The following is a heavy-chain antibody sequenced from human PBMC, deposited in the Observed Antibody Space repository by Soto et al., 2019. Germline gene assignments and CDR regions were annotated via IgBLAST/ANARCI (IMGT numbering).Heavy chain of an antibody. J-gene: IGHJ6*02. CDR2: ISSSSSYI. Sequence: GGSLRLSCAASGFTFSSYSMNWVRQAPGKGLEWVSSISSSSSYIYYADSVKGRFTISRDNAKNSLYLQMNSLRAEDTAVYYCARDQNHFWSGKPYYYYGMDVWGQGTTVTVSS. CDR1: GFTFSSYS. CDR3: ARDQNHFWSGKPYYYYGMDV. D-gene: IGHD3-3*02. V-gene: IGHV3-21*01.